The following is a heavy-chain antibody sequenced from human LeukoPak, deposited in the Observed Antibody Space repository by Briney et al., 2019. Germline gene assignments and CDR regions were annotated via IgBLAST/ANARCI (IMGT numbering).Heavy chain of an antibody. CDR3: AREQYSSSWYESTDYYYGMDV. D-gene: IGHD6-13*01. CDR2: IKQDGSEK. Sequence: PGGSLRLSCAASGFTFSSYWMGWVRQAPGKGLEWVANIKQDGSEKYYVDSVKGRFTISRDNAKNSLYLQMNSLRAEDTAVYYCAREQYSSSWYESTDYYYGMDVWGQGTTVTVSS. V-gene: IGHV3-7*01. J-gene: IGHJ6*02. CDR1: GFTFSSYW.